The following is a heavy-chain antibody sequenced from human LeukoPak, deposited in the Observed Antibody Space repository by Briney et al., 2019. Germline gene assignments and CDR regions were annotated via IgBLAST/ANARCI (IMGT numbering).Heavy chain of an antibody. V-gene: IGHV3-30*18. D-gene: IGHD6-13*01. CDR2: ISYDGSNK. Sequence: PGGSLRLSCAASGFTFSSYGMHWVRQAPGKGLEWVAVISYDGSNKYYADSVKGRFTISRDNSKNTLYLQMNSLRAEDTAVYYCAKKGAAADPHYFDYWGQGTLVTVSS. J-gene: IGHJ4*02. CDR3: AKKGAAADPHYFDY. CDR1: GFTFSSYG.